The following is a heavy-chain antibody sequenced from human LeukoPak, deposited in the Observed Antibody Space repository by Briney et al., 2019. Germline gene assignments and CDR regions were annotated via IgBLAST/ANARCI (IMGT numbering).Heavy chain of an antibody. Sequence: AGGSLRLSCAASGFTFSSYAMSWVRQAPGKGLEWVSAISGSGGSTYYADSVKGRFTISRDNSKNTLYLQMNSLRAEDTAVYYCAKVGGYHNWFDPWGQGTLVTVSS. CDR1: GFTFSSYA. J-gene: IGHJ5*02. CDR3: AKVGGYHNWFDP. CDR2: ISGSGGST. D-gene: IGHD3-22*01. V-gene: IGHV3-23*01.